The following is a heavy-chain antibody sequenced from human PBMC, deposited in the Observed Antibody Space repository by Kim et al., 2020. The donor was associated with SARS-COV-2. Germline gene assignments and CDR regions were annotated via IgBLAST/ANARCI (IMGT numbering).Heavy chain of an antibody. V-gene: IGHV3-23*01. J-gene: IGHJ4*02. CDR2: ISHGGGST. Sequence: GGSLRLSCAASGFIFSDYAMSWVRQAPGKGLEWVSAISHGGGSTFYADSVKGRFTISRDNSKNTLYLHMNSLRAEDTALYYCAKVPYYDILTGYFFHYWGQGTLVTVSS. D-gene: IGHD3-9*01. CDR3: AKVPYYDILTGYFFHY. CDR1: GFIFSDYA.